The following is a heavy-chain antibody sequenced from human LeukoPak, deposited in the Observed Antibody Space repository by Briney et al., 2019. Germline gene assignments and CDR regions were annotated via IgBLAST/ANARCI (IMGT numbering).Heavy chain of an antibody. J-gene: IGHJ4*02. CDR3: ARLFDSSPRAAQDY. CDR2: INPNSGGT. Sequence: GASVKVSCKASGYTFTGYYMHWVRQAPGQGLEWMGWINPNSGGTNYAQKFQGRVTMTRDTSISTAYMELSRLRSDDTAVYYCARLFDSSPRAAQDYWGQGTLVTVSP. D-gene: IGHD3-22*01. CDR1: GYTFTGYY. V-gene: IGHV1-2*02.